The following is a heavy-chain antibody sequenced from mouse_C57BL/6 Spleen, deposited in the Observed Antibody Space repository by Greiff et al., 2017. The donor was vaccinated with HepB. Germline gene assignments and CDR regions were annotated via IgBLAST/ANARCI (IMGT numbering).Heavy chain of an antibody. CDR3: ARDFITTGLFAY. Sequence: VKLMESGAELVKPGASVKISCKASGYAFSSYWMNWVKQRPGKGLEWIGQIYPGDGDTTYNGKFKGKATLTADKSSSTAYMQLSSLTSEDSAVYFGARDFITTGLFAYWGQGTLVTVSA. J-gene: IGHJ3*01. V-gene: IGHV1-80*01. CDR2: IYPGDGDT. CDR1: GYAFSSYW. D-gene: IGHD1-1*01.